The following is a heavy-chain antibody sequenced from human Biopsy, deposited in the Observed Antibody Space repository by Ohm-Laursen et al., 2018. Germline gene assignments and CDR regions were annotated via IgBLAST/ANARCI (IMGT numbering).Heavy chain of an antibody. CDR3: VSGRAY. CDR2: IYLDGNT. J-gene: IGHJ4*02. V-gene: IGHV3-53*01. CDR1: GFTVSTTY. Sequence: GSLRLSCTASGFTVSTTYMSWVRQAPGKGLEWVSIIYLDGNTYYTDSVKGRFTISRDNSKNALYLQMNSLRPADTAKYYCVSGRAYWGQGTLVTVSS.